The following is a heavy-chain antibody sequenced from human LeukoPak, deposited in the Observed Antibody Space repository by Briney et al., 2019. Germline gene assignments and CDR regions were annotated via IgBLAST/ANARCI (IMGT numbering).Heavy chain of an antibody. CDR1: GFTFSSHW. CDR3: ARAPSEIGGYYPEYFRH. CDR2: IKSDGST. V-gene: IGHV3-74*01. J-gene: IGHJ1*01. D-gene: IGHD3-22*01. Sequence: WGSLRLSCAASGFTFSSHWMHWVRQAPGKGLVWVSRIKSDGSTKYADSVKGRFTISRDNAKNTVSLQMNSLRAEDTGVYYCARAPSEIGGYYPEYFRHWGQGTLVTVSS.